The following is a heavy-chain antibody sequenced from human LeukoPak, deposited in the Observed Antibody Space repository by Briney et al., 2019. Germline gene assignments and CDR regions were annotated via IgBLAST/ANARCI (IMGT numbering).Heavy chain of an antibody. CDR3: ARVMAAAGTALDY. CDR1: GGTFSSYA. J-gene: IGHJ4*02. D-gene: IGHD6-13*01. CDR2: IIPIFGTA. V-gene: IGHV1-69*13. Sequence: SVKVSCKAPGGTFSSYAISLVRQAPGQGLEWMGGIIPIFGTANYAQKFQGRVTITADESTSTAYMELSSLRSEDTAVYYCARVMAAAGTALDYWGQGTLVTVSS.